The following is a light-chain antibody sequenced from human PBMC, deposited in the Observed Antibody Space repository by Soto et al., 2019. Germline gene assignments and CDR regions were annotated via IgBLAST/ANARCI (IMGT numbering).Light chain of an antibody. CDR1: HSLLHSNGKTY. J-gene: IGKJ5*01. Sequence: EIVMTQSPLSLSATPGQPASISCKSSHSLLHSNGKTYLYWYVQKSGQPPKLLIYEVSNRFSGVPDRFSGSGSGTDFTLEISRVETDDVGIYYCMQSTQLPPTFGQGTRLEIK. V-gene: IGKV2D-29*01. CDR2: EVS. CDR3: MQSTQLPPT.